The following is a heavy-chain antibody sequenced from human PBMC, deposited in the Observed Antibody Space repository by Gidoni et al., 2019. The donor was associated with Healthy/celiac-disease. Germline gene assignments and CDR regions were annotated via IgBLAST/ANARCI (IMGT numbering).Heavy chain of an antibody. CDR1: GYTFTGYY. Sequence: QVQLVQSGAEVKKPGASVTVSCKASGYTFTGYYMLWVRQAPGQGLDWMGWINPNSGGTNYAQKFQGRVTMTRDTSISTAYMELSRLRSDDTAVYYCARDRDRNYYDSSGYWFDYWGQGTLVTVSS. CDR2: INPNSGGT. CDR3: ARDRDRNYYDSSGYWFDY. D-gene: IGHD3-22*01. J-gene: IGHJ4*02. V-gene: IGHV1-2*02.